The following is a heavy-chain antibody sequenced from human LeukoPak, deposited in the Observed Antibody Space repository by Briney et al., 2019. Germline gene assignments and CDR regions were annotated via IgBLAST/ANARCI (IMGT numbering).Heavy chain of an antibody. Sequence: GGSLRLSCAASGFTFSSYAMSWVRQAPGKGLEWVSAISGSGGSTYYADSVKGRFTISRDNSKNTLYLQMNSLRAEDTAVYYCAPSDYDFWSGYYGYWGQGTLVTVSS. CDR1: GFTFSSYA. CDR3: APSDYDFWSGYYGY. D-gene: IGHD3-3*01. CDR2: ISGSGGST. V-gene: IGHV3-23*01. J-gene: IGHJ4*02.